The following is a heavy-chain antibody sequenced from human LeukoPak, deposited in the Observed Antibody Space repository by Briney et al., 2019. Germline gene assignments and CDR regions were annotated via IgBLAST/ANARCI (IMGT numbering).Heavy chain of an antibody. CDR2: ISSSGESP. V-gene: IGHV3-23*01. CDR3: AKKSRDGYNPFDY. Sequence: GGSLRLSCAASGFTFSRYAMSWVRQAPGKGLEWVCGISSSGESPYYADSVEGRFTVSRDNSKNTSYLEISSLRAEDTAVYYCAKKSRDGYNPFDYLGQGTLVTVSS. J-gene: IGHJ4*02. CDR1: GFTFSRYA. D-gene: IGHD5-24*01.